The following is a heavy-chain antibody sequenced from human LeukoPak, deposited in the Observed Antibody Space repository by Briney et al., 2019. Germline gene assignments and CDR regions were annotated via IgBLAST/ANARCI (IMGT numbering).Heavy chain of an antibody. V-gene: IGHV4-30-4*01. D-gene: IGHD3-10*01. CDR1: GGSISSDNHQ. Sequence: PSETLSLTCTVSGGSISSDNHQWSWIRQPPGKGLEWIGYINYSGSTYYNPPLKSRVTISVDTSKNHFSLKLSSVTAADTAVYYCARYGSGSTWFDPWGQGTLVTVSS. J-gene: IGHJ5*02. CDR3: ARYGSGSTWFDP. CDR2: INYSGST.